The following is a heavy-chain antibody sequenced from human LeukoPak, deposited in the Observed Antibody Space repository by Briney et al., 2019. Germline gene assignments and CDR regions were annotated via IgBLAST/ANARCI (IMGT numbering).Heavy chain of an antibody. CDR1: GFTFSSYA. Sequence: GGSLRLSCAASGFTFSSYAMSWVRQAPGKGLEWVSAISGSGGSTYYADSVKGRFTISRDNSKNTLYLQMNSLRAEDTAVYYCAKFPNIVVVPAAIRSFGYWGQGTLVTVSS. J-gene: IGHJ4*02. V-gene: IGHV3-23*01. CDR3: AKFPNIVVVPAAIRSFGY. CDR2: ISGSGGST. D-gene: IGHD2-2*02.